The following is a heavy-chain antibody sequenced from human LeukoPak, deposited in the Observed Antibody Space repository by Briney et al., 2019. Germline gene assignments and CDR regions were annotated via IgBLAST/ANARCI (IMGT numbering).Heavy chain of an antibody. J-gene: IGHJ6*03. D-gene: IGHD4-23*01. Sequence: SSETLSLTCTVSGGSISSRSDYWGWIRQTPGKGLEWIGNLDSSGSTYYNLSLKSRVTISVGTSKNQFSLNLRSVTAADTAIYFCSRSHDYGGLYFYYYMDVWGKGTTVTVSS. CDR1: GGSISSRSDY. V-gene: IGHV4-39*01. CDR2: LDSSGST. CDR3: SRSHDYGGLYFYYYMDV.